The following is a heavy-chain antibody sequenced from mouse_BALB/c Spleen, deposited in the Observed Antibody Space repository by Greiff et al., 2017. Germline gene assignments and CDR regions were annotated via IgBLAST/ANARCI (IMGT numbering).Heavy chain of an antibody. CDR3: AVYYGNYGFAY. J-gene: IGHJ3*01. CDR2: INPSTGYT. V-gene: IGHV1-7*01. CDR1: GYTLTSYW. D-gene: IGHD2-1*01. Sequence: QVQLQQSGAELAKPGASVKMSCKASGYTLTSYWMHWVKQRPGQGLEWIGYINPSTGYTEYNQKFKDKATLTADKSSSTAYMQLSSLTSEDSAVYYCAVYYGNYGFAYWGQGTLVTVSA.